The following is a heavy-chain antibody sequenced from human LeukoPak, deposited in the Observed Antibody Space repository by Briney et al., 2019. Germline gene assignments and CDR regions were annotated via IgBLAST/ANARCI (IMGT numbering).Heavy chain of an antibody. D-gene: IGHD6-19*01. Sequence: SSETLSLTCAVYGGSFSGYYWSWIRQPPGKGLEWIGEINHSGSTNYNPSLKSRVTISVDTSKNQFSLKLSSVTAADTAVYYCARCYPAQRYSSGNSGLHPWAQGTRLTVPS. CDR2: INHSGST. V-gene: IGHV4-34*01. CDR3: ARCYPAQRYSSGNSGLHP. J-gene: IGHJ5*02. CDR1: GGSFSGYY.